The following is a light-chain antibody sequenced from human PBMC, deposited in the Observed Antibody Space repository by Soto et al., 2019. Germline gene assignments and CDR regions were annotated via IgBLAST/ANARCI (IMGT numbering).Light chain of an antibody. CDR2: EVS. CDR1: SSDVGGYNY. CDR3: SSYTSSSTLV. Sequence: QSALAQPAPVSGSPGRTMTISCAGTSSDVGGYNYVSWYQQHPGKARKLMIYEVSNRPSGVSNRFSGSKSGNTPSLTISRLQAEDEADYYCSSYTSSSTLVFGTGTKGTVL. V-gene: IGLV2-14*01. J-gene: IGLJ1*01.